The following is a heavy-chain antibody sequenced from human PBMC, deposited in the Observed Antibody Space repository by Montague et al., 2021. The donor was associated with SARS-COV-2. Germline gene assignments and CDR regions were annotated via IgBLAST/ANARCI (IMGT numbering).Heavy chain of an antibody. CDR3: VRSPGDSSGYYKSFFDY. D-gene: IGHD3-22*01. Sequence: PALVKPTQTLTLTCTFSGFSLSTSGMCVSWIRQPPGKALEWLALIDWDDDKYYSTSLKTRLTISKDTSKNQVVLTMTNMDPVDTATYYCVRSPGDSSGYYKSFFDYWGQGTLVTVSS. V-gene: IGHV2-70*01. CDR1: GFSLSTSGMC. CDR2: IDWDDDK. J-gene: IGHJ4*02.